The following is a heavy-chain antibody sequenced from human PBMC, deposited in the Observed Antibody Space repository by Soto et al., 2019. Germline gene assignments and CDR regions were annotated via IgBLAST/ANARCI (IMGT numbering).Heavy chain of an antibody. J-gene: IGHJ4*02. D-gene: IGHD6-6*01. Sequence: SQALSLTCSSYSGSLSCYYWSWIRQPPGKGLEWIGEISQSGNTNYSPSLKSRVSISIDTSKKQFSLNLASVSAADTAVYYCARAPKVSGSSQTRPDFWGQGTPVTLSS. CDR3: ARAPKVSGSSQTRPDF. CDR2: ISQSGNT. V-gene: IGHV4-34*01. CDR1: SGSLSCYY.